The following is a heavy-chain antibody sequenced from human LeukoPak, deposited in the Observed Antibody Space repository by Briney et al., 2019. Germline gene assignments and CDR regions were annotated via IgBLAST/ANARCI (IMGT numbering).Heavy chain of an antibody. Sequence: ASVKVSCKASGYTFTTYSMHWVRQAPGQGLEWMGIINPSGGSTSYAQKFQGRVTMTRDTSTSTVYMELSSLRSEDTAVYYCASHKYCTSTSCYAFDIWGQGTMVTVSS. CDR3: ASHKYCTSTSCYAFDI. CDR2: INPSGGST. J-gene: IGHJ3*02. CDR1: GYTFTTYS. D-gene: IGHD2-2*01. V-gene: IGHV1-46*01.